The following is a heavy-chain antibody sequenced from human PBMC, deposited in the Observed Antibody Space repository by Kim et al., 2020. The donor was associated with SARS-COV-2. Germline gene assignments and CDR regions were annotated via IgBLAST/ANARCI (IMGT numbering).Heavy chain of an antibody. CDR3: ARYCTNGVCSFRNYYYYYGMDV. D-gene: IGHD2-8*01. CDR2: IYPGDSDT. J-gene: IGHJ6*02. CDR1: GYSFTSYW. Sequence: GESLKISCKGSGYSFTSYWIGWVRQMPGKGLEWMGIIYPGDSDTRYSPSFQGQVTISADKSISTAYLQWSSLKASDTAMYYCARYCTNGVCSFRNYYYYYGMDVWGQGTTVTVSS. V-gene: IGHV5-51*01.